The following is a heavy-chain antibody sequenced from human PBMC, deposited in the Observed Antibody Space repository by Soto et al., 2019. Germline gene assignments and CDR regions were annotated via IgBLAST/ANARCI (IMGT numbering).Heavy chain of an antibody. D-gene: IGHD6-6*01. Sequence: GGSLRLSCAASGFTFSSYWMSWVRQAPGKGLEWVANIKQDGSEKYYVDSVKGRFTISRDNAKNSLYLQMNSLRAEDTAVYYCARGSGYSSSADAFDIWGQGTMVTVSS. CDR1: GFTFSSYW. CDR3: ARGSGYSSSADAFDI. J-gene: IGHJ3*02. V-gene: IGHV3-7*01. CDR2: IKQDGSEK.